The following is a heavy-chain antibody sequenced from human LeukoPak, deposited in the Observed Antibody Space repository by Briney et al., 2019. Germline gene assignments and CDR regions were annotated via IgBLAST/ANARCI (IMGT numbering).Heavy chain of an antibody. CDR1: GYTFTSYG. CDR3: ARDWRITIFGVPAGGGVGYYYYYMDV. V-gene: IGHV1-46*01. CDR2: INPSGGST. Sequence: GASVKVSCKASGYTFTSYGISWVRQAPGQGLEWMGIINPSGGSTSYAQKFQGRVTMTRDTSTSTVYMELSSLRSEDTDVYYCARDWRITIFGVPAGGGVGYYYYYMDVWGKGTTVTVSS. D-gene: IGHD3-3*01. J-gene: IGHJ6*03.